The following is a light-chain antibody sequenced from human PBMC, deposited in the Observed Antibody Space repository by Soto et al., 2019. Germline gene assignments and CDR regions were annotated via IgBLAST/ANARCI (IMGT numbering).Light chain of an antibody. CDR3: LVWDSTGDNSV. Sequence: SYALTQPPSVSVAPGETARITCGRNNIGSDTVHWYQQKPGQAPVVVVYDDSERPSGTPERISGSNSGDTATLTIRRVQAADEADYYCLVWDSTGDNSVSGSGTK. CDR1: NIGSDT. V-gene: IGLV3-21*02. J-gene: IGLJ1*01. CDR2: DDS.